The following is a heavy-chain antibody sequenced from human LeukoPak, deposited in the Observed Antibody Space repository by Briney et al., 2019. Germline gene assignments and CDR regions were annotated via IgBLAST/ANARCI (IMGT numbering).Heavy chain of an antibody. V-gene: IGHV1-2*02. CDR1: GYTFSSYG. CDR3: AREGSSGYDPFDY. Sequence: ASVKVSCKASGYTFSSYGISWVRQAPGQGLEWMGWINPNSGGTNYAQKFQGRVTMTRDTSISTAYMELSRPRSDDTAVYYCAREGSSGYDPFDYWGQGTLVTVSS. D-gene: IGHD5-12*01. CDR2: INPNSGGT. J-gene: IGHJ4*02.